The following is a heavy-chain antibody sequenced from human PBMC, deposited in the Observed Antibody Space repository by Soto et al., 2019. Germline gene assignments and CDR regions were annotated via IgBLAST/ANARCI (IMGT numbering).Heavy chain of an antibody. D-gene: IGHD3-10*01. CDR1: GGSVNSGNYY. CDR3: ARGVSTEQYLWFGEYYYYMDV. CDR2: INHSGST. V-gene: IGHV4-34*01. Sequence: PSATLSLTCAVYGGSVNSGNYYWSWIRQPPGKGLEWIGEINHSGSTNYNPSLKSRVTISVDTSKNQFSLKLSSVTAADTAVYYCARGVSTEQYLWFGEYYYYMDVWGKGTTVTVSS. J-gene: IGHJ6*03.